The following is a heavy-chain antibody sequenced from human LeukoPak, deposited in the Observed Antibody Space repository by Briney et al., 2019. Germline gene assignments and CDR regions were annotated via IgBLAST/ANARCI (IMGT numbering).Heavy chain of an antibody. CDR3: ARDVYSYGPRGYYYYYTDV. CDR1: GGTFSSYA. CDR2: IIPIFGTA. Sequence: SVKVSCKASGGTFSSYAISWVRQAPGQGLEWMGGIIPIFGTANYAQKFQGRVTITADESTSTAYMELSSLRSEDTAVYYCARDVYSYGPRGYYYYYTDVWGKGTTVTVS. J-gene: IGHJ6*03. D-gene: IGHD5-18*01. V-gene: IGHV1-69*01.